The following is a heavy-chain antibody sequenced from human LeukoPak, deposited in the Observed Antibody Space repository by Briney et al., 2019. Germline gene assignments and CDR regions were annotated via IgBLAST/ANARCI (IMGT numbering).Heavy chain of an antibody. V-gene: IGHV4-39*01. D-gene: IGHD1-26*01. CDR3: ARVGATKGYYYGMDV. CDR1: GGSISSSSYY. Sequence: SETLSLTCTVSGGSISSSSYYWGWIRQPPGKGLEWIGSIYYSGSTYYNPSLKSRVTISVDTSKNQFSLKLSSVTAADTAVYYCARVGATKGYYYGMDVWGQGTTVTVSS. CDR2: IYYSGST. J-gene: IGHJ6*01.